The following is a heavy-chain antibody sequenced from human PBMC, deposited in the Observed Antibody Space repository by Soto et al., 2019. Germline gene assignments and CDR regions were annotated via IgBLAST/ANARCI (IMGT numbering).Heavy chain of an antibody. J-gene: IGHJ4*02. CDR1: GFTFSSYA. D-gene: IGHD6-13*01. Sequence: GGSLRLSCAASGFTFSSYAMSWVRQAPGKGLEWVSAISGSGGSTYYADSVKGRFTISRDNSKNTLYLQMNSLRAEDTAVYYCAKGIAAAGTVSVSRPQTSPDDYWGQGTLVTVSS. CDR2: ISGSGGST. V-gene: IGHV3-23*01. CDR3: AKGIAAAGTVSVSRPQTSPDDY.